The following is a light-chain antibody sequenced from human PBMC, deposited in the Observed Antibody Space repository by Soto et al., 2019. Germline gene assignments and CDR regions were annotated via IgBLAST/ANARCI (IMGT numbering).Light chain of an antibody. CDR1: NSDVGAYNY. CDR2: EVT. V-gene: IGLV2-14*01. J-gene: IGLJ1*01. CDR3: SSKRDSSTLFV. Sequence: QSVLTQPASVSGSPGQSITISCTGTNSDVGAYNYVSWYQHHPGKVPKLLIYEVTNRPSGVSDRFSGSKSGNTASLTISGLQAEDEADYYCSSKRDSSTLFVFGTATKVTV.